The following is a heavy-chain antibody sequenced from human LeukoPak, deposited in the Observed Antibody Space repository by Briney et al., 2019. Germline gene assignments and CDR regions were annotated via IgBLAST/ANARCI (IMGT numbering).Heavy chain of an antibody. V-gene: IGHV3-30*02. CDR1: GFIFSNYG. CDR3: AKSRRTTVTHAGMDV. Sequence: GGSLRLSCTASGFIFSNYGMHWVRQAPGKGLEWVAFIRDDGSNEYYADSVKGRFTMSRDNFKNTPYMQMNSLRAEDAAVYYCAKSRRTTVTHAGMDVWGTGTTVTISS. CDR2: IRDDGSNE. D-gene: IGHD4-17*01. J-gene: IGHJ6*04.